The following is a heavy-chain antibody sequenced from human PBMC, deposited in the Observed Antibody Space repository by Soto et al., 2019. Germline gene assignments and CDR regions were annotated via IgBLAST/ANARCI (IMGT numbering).Heavy chain of an antibody. CDR1: GFTFSSYG. CDR2: IWYDGSNK. CDR3: ARDLAATSEGAFDI. V-gene: IGHV3-33*01. D-gene: IGHD2-15*01. Sequence: QTGGSLRLSCAASGFTFSSYGMHWVRQAPGKGLEWVAVIWYDGSNKYYADSVKGRFTISRDNSKNTLYLQMNSLRAEDTAVYYCARDLAATSEGAFDIWGQGTMVTVSS. J-gene: IGHJ3*02.